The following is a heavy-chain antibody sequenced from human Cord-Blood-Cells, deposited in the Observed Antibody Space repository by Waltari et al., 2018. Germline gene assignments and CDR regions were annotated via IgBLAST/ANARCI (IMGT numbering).Heavy chain of an antibody. CDR3: ARNSGSYELYY. D-gene: IGHD1-26*01. V-gene: IGHV4-38-2*02. CDR2: IHHSGST. Sequence: QVQLQESGPGLVKPSETLSLTCTVSGYSISSGYYWGWIRQPPGKGLEWIGSIHHSGSTYYNPSLKSRVTRSVDTSKNQFSLKLSSVTAADTAVYYCARNSGSYELYYWGQGTLVTVSS. CDR1: GYSISSGYY. J-gene: IGHJ4*02.